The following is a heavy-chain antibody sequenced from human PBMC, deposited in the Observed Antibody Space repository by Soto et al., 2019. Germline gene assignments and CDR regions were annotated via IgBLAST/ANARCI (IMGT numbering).Heavy chain of an antibody. CDR2: ISYRGGT. J-gene: IGHJ4*02. D-gene: IGHD3-22*01. CDR3: ATSTLHYYDTSDYYPDEFDF. V-gene: IGHV4-31*03. Sequence: QVQLQESGPGLMKPSQTLSLTCTVSGGSVSSDDYYWNWIRQDPGKGLEWIGYISYRGGTYYNPSLRSRVAMSVDTSKNQFSLKLTSVTAADTAVYYCATSTLHYYDTSDYYPDEFDFWGQGTLVTVSS. CDR1: GGSVSSDDYY.